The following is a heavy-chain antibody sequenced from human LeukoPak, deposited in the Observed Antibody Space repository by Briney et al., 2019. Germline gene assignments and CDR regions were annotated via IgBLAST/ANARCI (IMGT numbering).Heavy chain of an antibody. CDR3: ARGGAYHDSSGSYYAVGDDY. Sequence: ASVKVSCKTSGYTFGSYGITWVRQAPGQGLEWMGWISGYNGNTNYAQEVQDRVTMTTDTSTSTAYMELRSLRSDDTAVYYCARGGAYHDSSGSYYAVGDDYWGQGTLVTVSS. D-gene: IGHD3-22*01. V-gene: IGHV1-18*01. CDR1: GYTFGSYG. CDR2: ISGYNGNT. J-gene: IGHJ4*02.